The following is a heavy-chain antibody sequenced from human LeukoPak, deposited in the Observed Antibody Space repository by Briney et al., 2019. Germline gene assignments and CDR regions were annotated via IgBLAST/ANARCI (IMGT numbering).Heavy chain of an antibody. CDR3: ARVPAAVVVAATPLDY. Sequence: ASVKVSCKASGYAFSNYDISWVRQAPGQGLEWMGWISAYNADTNSAQKLQGRVTMTTDTSTNTAYMELRSLRSDDTAVYYCARVPAAVVVAATPLDYWGQGTLVTVSS. CDR1: GYAFSNYD. CDR2: ISAYNADT. D-gene: IGHD2-15*01. J-gene: IGHJ4*02. V-gene: IGHV1-18*01.